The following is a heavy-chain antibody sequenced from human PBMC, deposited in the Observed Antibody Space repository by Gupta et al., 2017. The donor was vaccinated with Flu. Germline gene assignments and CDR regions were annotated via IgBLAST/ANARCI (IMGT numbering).Heavy chain of an antibody. CDR3: TRDWYSPNAVY. CDR2: IRSKAYGGTT. Sequence: EVQLVESGGGLVQPGRSLRLSCTASGFTFGDYAMSWFRQAPGKGLEWVGFIRSKAYGGTTEYAASVKGRFTISRDDSKSIAYLQMNSLKTEDTAVYYCTRDWYSPNAVYWGQGTLVTVSS. J-gene: IGHJ4*02. CDR1: GFTFGDYA. V-gene: IGHV3-49*03. D-gene: IGHD6-13*01.